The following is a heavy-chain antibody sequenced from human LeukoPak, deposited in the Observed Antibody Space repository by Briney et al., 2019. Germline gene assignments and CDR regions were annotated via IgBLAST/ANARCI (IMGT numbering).Heavy chain of an antibody. CDR2: INPSGGST. V-gene: IGHV1-46*01. D-gene: IGHD3-9*01. CDR1: GYTFTSYY. Sequence: ASVKVSCKASGYTFTSYYMHWVRQAPGQGLEWMGIINPSGGSTSYAQKFQGRVTMTRDTSISTAYMQLSRLRSDDTAVYYCARSPHILTGENFDFWGQGTLLTVSS. CDR3: ARSPHILTGENFDF. J-gene: IGHJ4*02.